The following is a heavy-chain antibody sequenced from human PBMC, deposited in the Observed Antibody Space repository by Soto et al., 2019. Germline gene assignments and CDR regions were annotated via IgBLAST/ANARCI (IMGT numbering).Heavy chain of an antibody. D-gene: IGHD2-15*01. Sequence: EVQLLESGGGLVQPGGALRLSCAASGFTFSSHAMSWVRQAPGKGLEWVSSISAGGDGAYYADSVKGRLTISRANSNNTLYLQMNSLRTEDTAVYYCARDLWWYLHWGQGTLVTVSS. CDR1: GFTFSSHA. V-gene: IGHV3-23*01. CDR2: ISAGGDGA. CDR3: ARDLWWYLH. J-gene: IGHJ4*02.